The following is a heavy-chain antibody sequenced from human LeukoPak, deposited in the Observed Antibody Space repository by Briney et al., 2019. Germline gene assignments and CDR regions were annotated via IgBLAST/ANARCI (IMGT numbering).Heavy chain of an antibody. J-gene: IGHJ4*02. D-gene: IGHD3-9*01. CDR1: RFTFSDYY. CDR2: ISYNSGTI. CDR3: ARGRLGGHFNWMPSPPDY. V-gene: IGHV3-11*04. Sequence: PGGSLGLSCAASRFTFSDYYMSWIRQAPGKGLEWLSYISYNSGTISYADSVKGRFTVSRDDAANSLYLQMTSLRVEDTAVYYCARGRLGGHFNWMPSPPDYWGQGTLVTVSS.